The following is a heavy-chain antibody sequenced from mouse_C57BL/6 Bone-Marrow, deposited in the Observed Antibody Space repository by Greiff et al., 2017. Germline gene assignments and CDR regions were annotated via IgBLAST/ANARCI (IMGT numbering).Heavy chain of an antibody. V-gene: IGHV1-39*01. J-gene: IGHJ1*03. D-gene: IGHD1-1*01. CDR2: INPNYGTT. CDR1: GYSFTDYN. CDR3: ARIFFITTVVATGYFDV. Sequence: EVQLQESGPELVKPGASVKISCKASGYSFTDYNMNWVKQSNGKSLEWIGVINPNYGTTSYNQKFKGKATLTVDQSSSTAYMQLNSLTYEDSAVYYCARIFFITTVVATGYFDVWGTGTTVTVSS.